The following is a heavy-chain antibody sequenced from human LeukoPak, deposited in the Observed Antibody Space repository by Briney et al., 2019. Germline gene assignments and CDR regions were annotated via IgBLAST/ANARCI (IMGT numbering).Heavy chain of an antibody. D-gene: IGHD4-17*01. CDR3: ASTVTTNYYYGMDV. J-gene: IGHJ6*02. V-gene: IGHV1-8*01. Sequence: ASVKVSCKASGYTFTSYDINWVRQAPGQGLEWMGWMNPNSGNTGYAQKFQGRVTMTRNTSISTAYMELSSLRSEDTAVYYCASTVTTNYYYGMDVWGQGTTVTVSS. CDR1: GYTFTSYD. CDR2: MNPNSGNT.